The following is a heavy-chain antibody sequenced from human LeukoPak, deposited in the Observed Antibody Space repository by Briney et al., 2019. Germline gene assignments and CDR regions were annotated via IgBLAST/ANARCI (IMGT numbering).Heavy chain of an antibody. CDR3: AKDHRRYSSSWYSFDY. V-gene: IGHV3-30-3*01. CDR2: ISYDGSNK. CDR1: GFTFSSYA. J-gene: IGHJ4*02. D-gene: IGHD6-13*01. Sequence: PGGSLRLSCAASGFTFSSYAMHWVRQAPGKGLEWVAVISYDGSNKYYADSVKGRFTISRDNSKNTLYLQMNSLRAEDTAVYYCAKDHRRYSSSWYSFDYWGQGTLVTVSS.